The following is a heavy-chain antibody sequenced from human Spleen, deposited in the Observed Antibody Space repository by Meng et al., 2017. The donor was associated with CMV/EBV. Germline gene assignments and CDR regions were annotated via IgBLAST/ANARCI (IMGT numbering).Heavy chain of an antibody. D-gene: IGHD4-11*01. V-gene: IGHV3-11*01. CDR2: ISTSGYTI. J-gene: IGHJ4*02. Sequence: GESLKISCAASGFIFSDYYMSWIRQAPGKGLEWLSYISTSGYTIHYADSVRCRFTISRDNAKNSLYLQMNSLRAEDTAVYYCARDRSIGSNGFDYWGQGTLVTVSS. CDR3: ARDRSIGSNGFDY. CDR1: GFIFSDYY.